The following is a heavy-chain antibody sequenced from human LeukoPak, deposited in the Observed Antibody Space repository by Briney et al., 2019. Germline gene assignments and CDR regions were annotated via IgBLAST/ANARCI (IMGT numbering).Heavy chain of an antibody. CDR2: ISSDGNNK. V-gene: IGHV3-30-3*02. CDR1: GFTFSSYA. Sequence: GGSLRLSCAASGFTFSSYAMHWVRQAPGKGLEWVAVISSDGNNKYYADSVKGRFTISRDNSKNTLFLQMNSLRAEDTAVYYCAKLSLSGRSQSADYWGQGTLVTVSS. CDR3: AKLSLSGRSQSADY. J-gene: IGHJ4*02. D-gene: IGHD3-10*01.